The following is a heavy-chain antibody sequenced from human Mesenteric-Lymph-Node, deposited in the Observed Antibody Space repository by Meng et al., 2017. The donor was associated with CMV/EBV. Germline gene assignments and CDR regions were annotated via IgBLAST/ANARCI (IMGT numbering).Heavy chain of an antibody. CDR1: GYTFTNYG. CDR3: ARSFSSNWANWYLDL. J-gene: IGHJ2*01. Sequence: SGYTFTNYGISWLRQAPGQGPEWMGWINTFNGYTSYAQKLQGRVTMTRDTSTSTAYMELRGLRSDDTAVYYCARSFSSNWANWYLDLWGRGTLVTVSS. D-gene: IGHD1-1*01. V-gene: IGHV1-18*01. CDR2: INTFNGYT.